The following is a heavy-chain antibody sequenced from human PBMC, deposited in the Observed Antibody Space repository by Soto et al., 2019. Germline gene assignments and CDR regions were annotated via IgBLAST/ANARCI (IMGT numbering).Heavy chain of an antibody. D-gene: IGHD3-10*01. CDR3: ARCVYYGSGSPTPLDYGMDV. CDR2: IYPGDSDT. Sequence: PGESLKISCKGSGYSFTSYWIGWVRQMPGKGLEWMGIIYPGDSDTRYSPSFQGQVTISADKSISTAYLQWSSLKASDTAMYYRARCVYYGSGSPTPLDYGMDVWGQGTTVTVSS. V-gene: IGHV5-51*01. CDR1: GYSFTSYW. J-gene: IGHJ6*02.